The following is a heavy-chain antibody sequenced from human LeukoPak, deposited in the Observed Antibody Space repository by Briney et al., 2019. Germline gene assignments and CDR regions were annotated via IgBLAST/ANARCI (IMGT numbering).Heavy chain of an antibody. CDR1: GFTVSSYS. Sequence: LSGRSLRLSCAASGFTVSSYSMNWVRQAPGKGLEWVSYISSSSSTIYYADSVKGRFTISRDNAKNSLYLQMNSLRAEDTAVYYCARRFYDILTGYEGDYWGQGTLVTVSS. D-gene: IGHD3-9*01. CDR3: ARRFYDILTGYEGDY. V-gene: IGHV3-48*04. CDR2: ISSSSSTI. J-gene: IGHJ4*02.